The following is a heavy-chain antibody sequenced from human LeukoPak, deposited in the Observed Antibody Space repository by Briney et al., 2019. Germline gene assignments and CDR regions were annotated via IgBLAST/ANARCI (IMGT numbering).Heavy chain of an antibody. J-gene: IGHJ6*03. CDR1: GGSISSSSYY. CDR2: IYYSGST. D-gene: IGHD1-7*01. Sequence: SETLSLTCTVSGGSISSSSYYWGWIRQPPGKGLEWIGSIYYSGSTYYNPSLKSRVTISVDTSKNQFSLKLSSVTAADTAVYYCARMRGTLARYYYYMDVWGKGTTVTISS. V-gene: IGHV4-39*07. CDR3: ARMRGTLARYYYYMDV.